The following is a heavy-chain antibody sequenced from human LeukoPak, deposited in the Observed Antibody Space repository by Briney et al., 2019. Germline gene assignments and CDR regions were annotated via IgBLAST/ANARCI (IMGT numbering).Heavy chain of an antibody. D-gene: IGHD3-10*01. CDR1: GGSFSGYY. J-gene: IGHJ4*02. CDR3: ARGRAGILWFGEKPNYFDY. CDR2: NNHVGSS. V-gene: IGHV4-34*01. Sequence: PSETLSLTCGVFGGSFSGYYWSWIRQPPGKGLEWLGENNHVGSSNYNASLKSRVSISVDTSKNQFSLKMTSVTAADTAVYYCARGRAGILWFGEKPNYFDYWGQGTLVTVSS.